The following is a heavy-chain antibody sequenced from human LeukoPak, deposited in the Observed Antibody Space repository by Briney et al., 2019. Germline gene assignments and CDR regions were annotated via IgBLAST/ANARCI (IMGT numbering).Heavy chain of an antibody. CDR2: VDPEDGET. J-gene: IGHJ4*02. V-gene: IGHV1-69-2*01. CDR3: ATSLRFLEWLFDY. Sequence: ASVKVSCKVSGYTFTDYYMHWVQQAPGKGLEWMGLVDPEDGETIYAEKFQGRVTITADTSTDTAYMELSSLRSEVTAVYYCATSLRFLEWLFDYWGQGTLVTVSS. CDR1: GYTFTDYY. D-gene: IGHD3-3*01.